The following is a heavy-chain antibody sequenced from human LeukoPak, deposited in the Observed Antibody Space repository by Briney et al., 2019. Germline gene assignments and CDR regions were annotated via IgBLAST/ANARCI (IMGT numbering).Heavy chain of an antibody. Sequence: SETLSLTCTVSGGSMINYYWSWIRQPPGKGLEWIGYIYYSGSTYYNPSLKSRVTISVDTSKNQFSLKLSSVTAADTAVYYCARDRAVLWFGELLWSGMDVWGQGTTVTVSS. V-gene: IGHV4-59*06. CDR1: GGSMINYY. J-gene: IGHJ6*02. D-gene: IGHD3-10*01. CDR2: IYYSGST. CDR3: ARDRAVLWFGELLWSGMDV.